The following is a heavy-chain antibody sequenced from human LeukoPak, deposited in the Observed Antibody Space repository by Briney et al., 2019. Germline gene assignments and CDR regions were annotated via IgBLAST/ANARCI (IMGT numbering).Heavy chain of an antibody. Sequence: ASVKVSCKASGYTFTSYAMHWVRQAPGQRLEWMGWINAGNGNTKYSQEFQGRVTITRDTSASTAYMELSSLRSEDTAVYYCARVYYDILTGYYSGNWFDPWGQGTLVTVSS. V-gene: IGHV1-3*03. CDR1: GYTFTSYA. CDR3: ARVYYDILTGYYSGNWFDP. J-gene: IGHJ5*02. CDR2: INAGNGNT. D-gene: IGHD3-9*01.